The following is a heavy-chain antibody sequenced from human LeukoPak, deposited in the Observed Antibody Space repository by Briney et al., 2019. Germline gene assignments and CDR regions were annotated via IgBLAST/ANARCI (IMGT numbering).Heavy chain of an antibody. CDR2: IIPIFGTA. CDR3: ARRPTVVTPGGESL. D-gene: IGHD4-23*01. V-gene: IGHV1-69*01. J-gene: IGHJ4*02. Sequence: SVKVSCKASGGTSSSYAISWVRQAPGQGLEWMGGIIPIFGTANYAQKFQGRVTITADESTTTAYMELSSLRSEDTAVYYCARRPTVVTPGGESLWGQGTLVTVSS. CDR1: GGTSSSYA.